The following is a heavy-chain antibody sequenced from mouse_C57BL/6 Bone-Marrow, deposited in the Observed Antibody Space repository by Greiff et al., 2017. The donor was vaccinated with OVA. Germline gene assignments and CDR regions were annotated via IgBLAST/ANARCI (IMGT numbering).Heavy chain of an antibody. CDR3: ARHPYGNYAFDV. Sequence: QVQLQQPGAELVKPGASVKLSCKASGYTFTSYWMHWVKQRPGQGLEWIGMIHPNSGSTNYNEKFKSKATLTVDKSSSTAYMQRSSLTSEDTAVYYCARHPYGNYAFDVWGTGTTVTVSS. D-gene: IGHD2-1*01. V-gene: IGHV1-64*01. J-gene: IGHJ1*03. CDR2: IHPNSGST. CDR1: GYTFTSYW.